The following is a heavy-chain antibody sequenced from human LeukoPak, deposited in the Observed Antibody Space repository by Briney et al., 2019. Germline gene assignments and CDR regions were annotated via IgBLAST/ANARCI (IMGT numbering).Heavy chain of an antibody. Sequence: SETLSLTCAVYGGSFSGYYWSWIRQRPGRGLEWIGEINHSGSTNYNPSLKSRVTISVDTSKNQFSLKLSSVTAADTAVYYCARGRGWSPRSLFLDYWGQGTLVTVSS. V-gene: IGHV4-34*01. J-gene: IGHJ4*02. CDR1: GGSFSGYY. D-gene: IGHD6-19*01. CDR2: INHSGST. CDR3: ARGRGWSPRSLFLDY.